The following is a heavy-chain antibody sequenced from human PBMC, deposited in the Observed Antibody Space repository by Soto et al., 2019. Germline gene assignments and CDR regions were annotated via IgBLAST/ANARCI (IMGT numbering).Heavy chain of an antibody. Sequence: EVQLLESGGGLVQPGGSLRLSCAASGFTFSNYAMSWVRQAPGRGLEWVSGISGSGYSTYYADSVKGRFTISRDNFKNTLFLQMNSLRAEDTAVYYCARGGGYCSSTSCYITYGMDVWGQGTTVTVSS. D-gene: IGHD2-2*02. J-gene: IGHJ6*02. V-gene: IGHV3-23*01. CDR2: ISGSGYST. CDR1: GFTFSNYA. CDR3: ARGGGYCSSTSCYITYGMDV.